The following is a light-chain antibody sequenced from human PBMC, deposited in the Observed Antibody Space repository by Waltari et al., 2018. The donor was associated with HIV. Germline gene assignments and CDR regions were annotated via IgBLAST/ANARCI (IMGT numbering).Light chain of an antibody. CDR1: SSDVGGYNF. V-gene: IGLV2-14*01. CDR2: EVI. Sequence: QSALTQPASVSGSPGQSITISCTGTSSDVGGYNFVSWYQQNPGKAPQLMIFEVINRPSGISNRFSGSKSGNTASLTISGLQAEDEADYYCSSYTTITTRGVVFGGGTKLTVL. CDR3: SSYTTITTRGVV. J-gene: IGLJ3*02.